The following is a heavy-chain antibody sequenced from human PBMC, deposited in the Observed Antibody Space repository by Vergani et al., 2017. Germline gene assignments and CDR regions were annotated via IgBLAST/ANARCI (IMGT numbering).Heavy chain of an antibody. D-gene: IGHD2-15*01. CDR2: ISGSGGST. CDR3: AKGIVVVVANPGAYDY. J-gene: IGHJ4*02. Sequence: EVQLLESGGGLVQPGGSLRLSCAASGFTFSSYAMSWVRQAPGKGLEWVSAISGSGGSTYYADSVKGRFTISRDNSKNTLYLQMNSLRAEDTAVYYCAKGIVVVVANPGAYDYWGQGTLVTVSS. V-gene: IGHV3-23*01. CDR1: GFTFSSYA.